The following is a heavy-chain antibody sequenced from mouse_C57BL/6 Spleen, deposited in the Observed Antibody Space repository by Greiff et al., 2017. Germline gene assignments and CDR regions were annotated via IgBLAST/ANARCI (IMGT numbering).Heavy chain of an antibody. J-gene: IGHJ2*01. V-gene: IGHV5-9-1*02. CDR2: ISSGGDYI. CDR3: TRQLRLSYYFDY. CDR1: GFTFSSYA. D-gene: IGHD3-2*02. Sequence: EVKLVESGEGLVKPGGSLKLSCAASGFTFSSYAMSWVRQTPEKRLEWVAYISSGGDYIYYADTVRGRFTISRDNARNTLYLQMSSLKSEDTAMYYCTRQLRLSYYFDYWGQGTTLTVSS.